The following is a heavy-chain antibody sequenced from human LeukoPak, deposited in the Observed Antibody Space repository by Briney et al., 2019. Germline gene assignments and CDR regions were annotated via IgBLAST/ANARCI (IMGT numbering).Heavy chain of an antibody. D-gene: IGHD3-9*01. CDR3: ARVRYFDWLPAFDY. V-gene: IGHV3-7*01. J-gene: IGHJ4*02. Sequence: VGSLRLSCAASGFTFSSYWMSWVRQAPGKGLEWVANIKQDGSEKYYVDSVKGRFTISRDNTKNSLYLQMNSLRAEDTAVYYCARVRYFDWLPAFDYWGQGTLVTVSS. CDR1: GFTFSSYW. CDR2: IKQDGSEK.